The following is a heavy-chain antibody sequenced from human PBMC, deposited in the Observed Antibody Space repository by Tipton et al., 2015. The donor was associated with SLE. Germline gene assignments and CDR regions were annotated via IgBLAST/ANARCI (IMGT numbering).Heavy chain of an antibody. CDR3: ARDGYNWNYVNAFDI. V-gene: IGHV4-39*02. CDR2: IYYSGST. D-gene: IGHD1-7*01. CDR1: GGSISSSSYY. Sequence: TLSLTCTVSGGSISSSSYYWGWIRQPPGKGLEWIGSIYYSGSTYYNPSLKSRVTISVDTSKNQFSLKLSSVTAADTAVYYCARDGYNWNYVNAFDIWGQGTMVTVSS. J-gene: IGHJ3*02.